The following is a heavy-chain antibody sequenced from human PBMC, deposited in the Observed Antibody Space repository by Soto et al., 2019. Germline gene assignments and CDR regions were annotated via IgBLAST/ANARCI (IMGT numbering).Heavy chain of an antibody. J-gene: IGHJ4*02. V-gene: IGHV4-61*01. CDR1: GGSVTSGSYY. CDR2: IYNSGST. CDR3: ARDQGIAGAVFDY. D-gene: IGHD6-19*01. Sequence: QVQLQESGPGLVKPSETLSLTCTVSGGSVTSGSYYWSWIRQPPGKGLEWIGYIYNSGSTNYNPSLKSRVTISVDTSKKQISLKLGSVTAADTAVYYCARDQGIAGAVFDYWGQGTLVTVSS.